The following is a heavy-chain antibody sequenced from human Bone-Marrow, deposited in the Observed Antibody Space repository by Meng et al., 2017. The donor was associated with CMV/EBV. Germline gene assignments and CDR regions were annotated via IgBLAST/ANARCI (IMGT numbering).Heavy chain of an antibody. J-gene: IGHJ4*02. CDR2: IRYDGSNK. CDR1: GFTFSSYG. CDR3: ASLSERYYYDSSGLASRFY. D-gene: IGHD3-22*01. Sequence: GESLKISCAASGFTFSSYGMHWVRQAPGKGLEWVAFIRYDGSNKYYADSVKGRFTISRDNSKNTLYLQMNSLRAEDTAVYYCASLSERYYYDSSGLASRFYWGQGTLVTVSS. V-gene: IGHV3-30*02.